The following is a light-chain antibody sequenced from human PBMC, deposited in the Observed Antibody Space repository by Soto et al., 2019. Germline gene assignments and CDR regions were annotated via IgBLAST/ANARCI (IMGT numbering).Light chain of an antibody. CDR2: DAS. J-gene: IGKJ5*01. Sequence: EIVLTQSPATLSLSPGERATLSCRASQSVGIYLGWYQQRPGQAPRLLIYDASMMAAGIPARFSGSGSGTDVTLTINSLEPEDFAVYYCRHRSNWPRAFGQGTRLEIK. CDR1: QSVGIY. V-gene: IGKV3-11*01. CDR3: RHRSNWPRA.